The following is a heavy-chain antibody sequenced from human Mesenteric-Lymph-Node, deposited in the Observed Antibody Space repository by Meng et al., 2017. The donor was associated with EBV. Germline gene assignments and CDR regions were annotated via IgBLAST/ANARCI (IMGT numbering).Heavy chain of an antibody. CDR2: INHSGSN. V-gene: IGHV4-34*01. CDR1: VGSVSYYF. Sequence: HVPVQHCGPRLFSPSVILSPACPVYVGSVSYYFLNWIRQAPGKGLESVGEINHSGSNKYNPYLKSRATISVDTSKNQLSLNLNSVAAADTAVYYCARPRIRYGSGSYYYWGQGTLVTVSS. J-gene: IGHJ4*02. D-gene: IGHD3-10*01. CDR3: ARPRIRYGSGSYYY.